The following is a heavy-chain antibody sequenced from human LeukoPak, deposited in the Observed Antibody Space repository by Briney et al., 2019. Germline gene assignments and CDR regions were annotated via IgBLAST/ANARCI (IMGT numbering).Heavy chain of an antibody. D-gene: IGHD6-13*01. Sequence: SETLSLTCTVSGDSINSLDLWSWVRQPPGKGLEWIGEMYLSGTTHSNPSVKSRVTISIDTSKNQFSLKLSSVTAADTAVYYCARHRRQLVLDYWGQGTLVTVSS. J-gene: IGHJ4*02. CDR1: GDSINSLDL. CDR2: MYLSGTT. V-gene: IGHV4-4*02. CDR3: ARHRRQLVLDY.